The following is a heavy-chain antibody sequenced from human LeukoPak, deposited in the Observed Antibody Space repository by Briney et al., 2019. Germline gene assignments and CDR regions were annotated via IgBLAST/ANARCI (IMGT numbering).Heavy chain of an antibody. D-gene: IGHD2-15*01. J-gene: IGHJ3*02. V-gene: IGHV3-21*01. Sequence: PGESLSLSCAASGFTFSSYSLNWVRQAPGKGLEWLSSISSYSNYIYYADSVKGRFTISRDNAKNSLHLQMNSLRAEDTAVYYCARRVASANDAFDIWGQGTMVTVSS. CDR1: GFTFSSYS. CDR3: ARRVASANDAFDI. CDR2: ISSYSNYI.